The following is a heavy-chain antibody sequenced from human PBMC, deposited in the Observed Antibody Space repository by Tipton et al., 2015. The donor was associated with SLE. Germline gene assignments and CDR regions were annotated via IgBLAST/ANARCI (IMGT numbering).Heavy chain of an antibody. CDR1: GFTFSSYA. J-gene: IGHJ4*02. CDR3: ARDPRGGGAGSMDY. V-gene: IGHV3-30-3*01. D-gene: IGHD3-16*01. CDR2: ISYDGSNK. Sequence: SLRLSCAASGFTFSSYAMHWVRQAPGKGLEWVAVISYDGSNKYYADSVKGRFTISRDNSKNTLYLQMNSLRAEDTAVYYCARDPRGGGAGSMDYWGQGTLVTVSS.